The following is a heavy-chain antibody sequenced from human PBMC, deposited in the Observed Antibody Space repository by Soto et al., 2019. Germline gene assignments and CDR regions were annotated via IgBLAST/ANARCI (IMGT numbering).Heavy chain of an antibody. CDR2: INHSGST. CDR3: ARTRFLEWLYYYGMDV. J-gene: IGHJ6*02. Sequence: PSETLSLTCAVYGGSFSGYYWSWIRQPPGKGLEWIGEINHSGSTNYNPSLKSRVTISVDTSKNQFSLKLSSVAAADTAVYYCARTRFLEWLYYYGMDVWGQGTTVTVSS. V-gene: IGHV4-34*01. CDR1: GGSFSGYY. D-gene: IGHD3-3*01.